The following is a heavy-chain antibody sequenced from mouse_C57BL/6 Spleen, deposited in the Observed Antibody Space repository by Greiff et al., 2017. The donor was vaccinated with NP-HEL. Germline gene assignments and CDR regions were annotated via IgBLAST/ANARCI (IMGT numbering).Heavy chain of an antibody. CDR3: ARYYYGSSYALFDY. J-gene: IGHJ2*01. CDR2: IDPSDSYT. CDR1: GYTFTSYW. Sequence: QVQLQQPGAELVMPGASVKLSCKASGYTFTSYWMHWVKQRPGQGLEWIGEIDPSDSYTNYNQKFKGKSTLTVDKSSSTAYMQLSSLTSDDSGVYYCARYYYGSSYALFDYWGKGTTLTVSS. D-gene: IGHD1-1*01. V-gene: IGHV1-69*01.